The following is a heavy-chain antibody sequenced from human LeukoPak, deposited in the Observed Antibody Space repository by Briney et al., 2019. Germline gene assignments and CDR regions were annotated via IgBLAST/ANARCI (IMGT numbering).Heavy chain of an antibody. D-gene: IGHD5-18*01. CDR3: ASEYSYGYSPDY. V-gene: IGHV3-23*01. CDR2: ISGSGGST. J-gene: IGHJ4*02. Sequence: GGSLRLSCAASGFTFSSYGMSWVRQAPGKGLEWVSAISGSGGSTYYADSVKGRFTISRDNSKNTLYLQMNSLRAEDTAVYYCASEYSYGYSPDYWGQGTLVTVSS. CDR1: GFTFSSYG.